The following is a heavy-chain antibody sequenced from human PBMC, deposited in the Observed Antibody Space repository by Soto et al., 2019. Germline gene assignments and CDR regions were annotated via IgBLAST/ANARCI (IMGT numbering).Heavy chain of an antibody. D-gene: IGHD3-10*01. J-gene: IGHJ4*02. CDR3: ATYYFGSGSYYRFDY. CDR2: ISASDGST. V-gene: IGHV1-18*01. CDR1: GYAFSFG. Sequence: ASVKVSCKASGYAFSFGFSWVRQAPGQGLEWMGWISASDGSTNSAQKFRGRISLTTDTSTNTAYLDLLSLTSDDTAVYFCATYYFGSGSYYRFDYWGQGTLVTVSS.